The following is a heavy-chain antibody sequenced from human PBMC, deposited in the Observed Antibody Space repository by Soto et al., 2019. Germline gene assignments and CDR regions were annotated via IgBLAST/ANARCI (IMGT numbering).Heavy chain of an antibody. CDR3: ARGFYYYSSEFDY. Sequence: PSETLSLTCTVSGGSIGSYYWSWIRQPPGKGLEWIGYIYYSGSTNYNPSLKSRVTISVDTSKNQFSLKLSSVTAADTAVYYCARGFYYYSSEFDYCGQGTVVTVSS. J-gene: IGHJ4*02. V-gene: IGHV4-59*01. CDR2: IYYSGST. CDR1: GGSIGSYY. D-gene: IGHD3-22*01.